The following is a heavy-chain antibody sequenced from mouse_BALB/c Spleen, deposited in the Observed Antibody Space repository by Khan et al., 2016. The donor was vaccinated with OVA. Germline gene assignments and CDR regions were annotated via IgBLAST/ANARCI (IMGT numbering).Heavy chain of an antibody. J-gene: IGHJ3*01. Sequence: EVQLQESGPGLVKPSQSLSLTCTVTGYSITSDYAWNWIRQFPGNKLEWMGYISYSGGTSYNPSLKSRISITRDTSKNQFFLQLNSVTSEDTATYYCAMGRTYWGQGTLVTVSA. D-gene: IGHD4-1*01. CDR3: AMGRTY. V-gene: IGHV3-2*02. CDR1: GYSITSDYA. CDR2: ISYSGGT.